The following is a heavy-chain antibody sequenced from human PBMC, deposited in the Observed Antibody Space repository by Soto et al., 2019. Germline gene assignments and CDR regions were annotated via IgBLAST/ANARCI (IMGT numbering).Heavy chain of an antibody. V-gene: IGHV3-21*01. CDR2: ISSNSAYI. CDR3: TRDASRDSSARGWFDP. CDR1: GFTFRSFT. D-gene: IGHD6-13*01. Sequence: SGGSLRLSCAASGFTFRSFTMNWVRQAPGKGLEWVSTISSNSAYIYYTDALRGRFTISRDNAKNSLHLQMNSLRAEDTAVYYCTRDASRDSSARGWFDPWGSGTLVTVSS. J-gene: IGHJ5*02.